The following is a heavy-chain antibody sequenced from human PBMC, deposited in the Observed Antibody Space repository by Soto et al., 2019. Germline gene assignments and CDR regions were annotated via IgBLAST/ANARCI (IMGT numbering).Heavy chain of an antibody. V-gene: IGHV3-23*01. D-gene: IGHD2-15*01. CDR2: ISGSGGST. CDR3: TLPPTTQDIGYFDY. CDR1: GFSFSNYA. Sequence: EVQLLESGGGLVQPGGSLRLSCAASGFSFSNYAMSWVRQAPGKGLEWVSIISGSGGSTDYADSVKGRFTISRDNSKKTLNLQKNSLSAEDTADYSCTLPPTTQDIGYFDYWGQGTLVTVSS. J-gene: IGHJ4*02.